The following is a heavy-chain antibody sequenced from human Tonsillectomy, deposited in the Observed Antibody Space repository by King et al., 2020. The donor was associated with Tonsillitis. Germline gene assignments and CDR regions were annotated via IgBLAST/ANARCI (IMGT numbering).Heavy chain of an antibody. J-gene: IGHJ5*02. CDR1: GFTFDDYA. CDR2: ISWDAGAT. CDR3: AKALITVGEQTPHWFDP. V-gene: IGHV3-43*01. D-gene: IGHD3-10*01. Sequence: VQLVESGGVVVHPGGSLRLSCAASGFTFDDYAMHWVRQAPGKGLEWVSLISWDAGATYYADSLKGRFTISRDNSKNSLYLQMNSLRTEDTALYYCAKALITVGEQTPHWFDPWGQGTLVTVSS.